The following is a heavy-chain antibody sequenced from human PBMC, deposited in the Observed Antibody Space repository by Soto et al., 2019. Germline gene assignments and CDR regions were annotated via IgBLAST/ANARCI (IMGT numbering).Heavy chain of an antibody. J-gene: IGHJ4*02. Sequence: SETLSRTGAVSGYSISSGYYWGWIRQPPGKGLEWIGSSYHIVSTYYNPCLKSRVTISVDTSKNQFSLKLSSVTAAATAVYYFPTLGSSRWAREDFDHWGQLTLVTVS. D-gene: IGHD6-13*01. V-gene: IGHV4-38-2*01. CDR3: PTLGSSRWAREDFDH. CDR1: GYSISSGYY. CDR2: SYHIVST.